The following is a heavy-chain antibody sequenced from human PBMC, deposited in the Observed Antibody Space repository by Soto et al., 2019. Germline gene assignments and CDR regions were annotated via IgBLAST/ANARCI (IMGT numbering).Heavy chain of an antibody. J-gene: IGHJ4*02. CDR2: INQDGSQR. CDR1: GFTFSDDW. CDR3: ARGTLKGY. V-gene: IGHV3-7*03. Sequence: EVQLVESGGGLVQPGGSLRLSCAASGFTFSDDWMTWVRQAPGEGLEWVANINQDGSQRYYVDSVKGRFTISRDNAKNSLDLQMSSLRVEDTAIYYCARGTLKGYWGQGTLVTVSS.